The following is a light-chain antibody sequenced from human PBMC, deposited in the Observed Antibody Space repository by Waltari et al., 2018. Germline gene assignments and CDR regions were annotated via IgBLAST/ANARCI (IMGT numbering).Light chain of an antibody. J-gene: IGKJ3*01. CDR3: QQSYSAPFT. CDR1: QSIDRY. V-gene: IGKV1-39*01. CDR2: SAS. Sequence: EIQMTKSPSSLSVSVGDRVTITCRASQSIDRYLNWYQQKEGRAPNLLIYSASNLQSGVPSRFSGSGSGTDFTLTISRLQHEDFATYYCQQSYSAPFTFGPGTKVDI.